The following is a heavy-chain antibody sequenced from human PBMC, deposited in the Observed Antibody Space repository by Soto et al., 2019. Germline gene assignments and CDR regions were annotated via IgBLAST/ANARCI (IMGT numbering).Heavy chain of an antibody. V-gene: IGHV4-59*01. CDR3: AREKRDENYFDY. Sequence: SETLSLTCTVSGGSISSYYWSWIRQPPGKGLEWIGYIYYSGSTNYNPSLTSRVTISVDTSKNPFSLKLSSVTAADTAVYYCAREKRDENYFDYWGQGTLVTVSS. CDR2: IYYSGST. CDR1: GGSISSYY. J-gene: IGHJ4*02.